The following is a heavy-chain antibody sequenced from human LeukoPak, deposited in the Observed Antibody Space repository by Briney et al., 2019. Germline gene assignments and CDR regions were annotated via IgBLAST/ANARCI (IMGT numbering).Heavy chain of an antibody. CDR2: IYYSGST. D-gene: IGHD3-3*01. J-gene: IGHJ4*02. CDR1: GGSISSYY. V-gene: IGHV4-59*01. CDR3: AVGGGFWSGYWTPAIDY. Sequence: SETLSLTCAVSGGSISSYYWSWIRQPPGKGLEWIGYIYYSGSTNYNPSLKSRVTISVDTSKNQFSLKLSSVTAADTAVYYCAVGGGFWSGYWTPAIDYWGQGTLVTVSS.